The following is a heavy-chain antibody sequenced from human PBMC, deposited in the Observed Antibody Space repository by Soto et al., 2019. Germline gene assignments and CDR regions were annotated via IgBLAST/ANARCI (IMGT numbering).Heavy chain of an antibody. Sequence: EVQLVESGGGLVQPGGSLRLSCAASGFIFSTYWMSWVRQAPGKGLEWVANIKEDGSEKYYVDSVKGRFTISRDNAKNSLYLQMNSLRAEDTAVYYCVRRITIFGVVIKRYYDYWGQGTLVTVSS. V-gene: IGHV3-7*01. CDR2: IKEDGSEK. D-gene: IGHD3-3*01. CDR3: VRRITIFGVVIKRYYDY. CDR1: GFIFSTYW. J-gene: IGHJ4*02.